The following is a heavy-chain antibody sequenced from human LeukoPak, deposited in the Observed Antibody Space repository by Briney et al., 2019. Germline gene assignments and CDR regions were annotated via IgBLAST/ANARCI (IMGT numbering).Heavy chain of an antibody. D-gene: IGHD3-22*01. CDR1: GFTFSDYF. J-gene: IGHJ3*02. V-gene: IGHV3-11*04. CDR2: ISGSGTTI. Sequence: GGSLRLSCRVSGFTFSDYFMSWIRQAPGKGLEWVSYISGSGTTIHYADSVKGRFTISRDNAKNSLYLQMNSLRAEDTAVYYCARDSPGPYYYDSLPLFHIWGQGTMVTVSS. CDR3: ARDSPGPYYYDSLPLFHI.